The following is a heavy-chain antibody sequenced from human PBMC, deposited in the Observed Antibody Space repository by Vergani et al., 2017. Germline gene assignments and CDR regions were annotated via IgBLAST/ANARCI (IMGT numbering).Heavy chain of an antibody. D-gene: IGHD3-10*01. J-gene: IGHJ3*02. Sequence: QVQLQQWGAGLLKPSETLSLTCAVYGGSFSGYYWSWIRQPPGKGLEWIGEINHSGSTNYNPSLKRRVTISVDTSKNQFSLKLSSVTAADTAVYYCARPLSYGSGSYYDDAFDSWGQGTMVTVSS. CDR1: GGSFSGYY. CDR3: ARPLSYGSGSYYDDAFDS. CDR2: INHSGST. V-gene: IGHV4-34*01.